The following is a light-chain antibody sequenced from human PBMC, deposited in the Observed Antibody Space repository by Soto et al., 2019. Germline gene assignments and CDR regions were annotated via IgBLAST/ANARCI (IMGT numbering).Light chain of an antibody. V-gene: IGKV3-20*01. CDR3: QQYDNSPLT. CDR1: QSVSSSY. J-gene: IGKJ4*01. CDR2: GAS. Sequence: EIVLTQSPGTLSLSPGERAALSCRASQSVSSSYLAWYQQKPGQAPRLLIYGASNRATGIPDRFSGSGSGTDFTFTISRLEPEDFAVYYCQQYDNSPLTFGGGTKVDIK.